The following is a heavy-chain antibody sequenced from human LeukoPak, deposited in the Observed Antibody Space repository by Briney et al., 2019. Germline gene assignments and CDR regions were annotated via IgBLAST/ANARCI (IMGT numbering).Heavy chain of an antibody. V-gene: IGHV3-48*01. CDR2: ISSSSSTI. CDR3: ARLDSSSWGMGDY. CDR1: GFTFSSYS. J-gene: IGHJ4*02. Sequence: GGSLRLSCAASGFTFSSYSMNWVRQAPGKGLEWVSYISSSSSTIYYADSVKGRFAISRDNAKNLLYLQMNSLRAEDTAVYYCARLDSSSWGMGDYWGQGTLVTVSS. D-gene: IGHD6-6*01.